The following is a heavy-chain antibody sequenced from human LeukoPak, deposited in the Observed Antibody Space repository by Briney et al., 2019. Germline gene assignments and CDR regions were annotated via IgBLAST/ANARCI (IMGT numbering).Heavy chain of an antibody. CDR1: GGSISSYY. CDR3: ARRGSRGGGGYYFDY. Sequence: SETLSLTCTVSGGSISSYYWSWIRQPPGKGLEWIGYIYYSGSTNYNPSLKSRVTISVDTSKNQFSLKLSSVTAADTAVYYCARRGSRGGGGYYFDYWGQGTLVTVSS. V-gene: IGHV4-59*08. CDR2: IYYSGST. J-gene: IGHJ4*02. D-gene: IGHD6-13*01.